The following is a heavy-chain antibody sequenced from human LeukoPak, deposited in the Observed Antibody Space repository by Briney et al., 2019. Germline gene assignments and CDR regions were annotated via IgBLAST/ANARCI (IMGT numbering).Heavy chain of an antibody. CDR2: ISSSGSTI. J-gene: IGHJ4*02. CDR3: ARSARGTYYYDSSGYYSDY. CDR1: GFTFSDYY. Sequence: GGSLRLSCAASGFTFSDYYMSWIRHAPGKGLEWVSYISSSGSTIYYADSVKGRFTISRDNAKNSLYLQMNSLRAEDTAVYYCARSARGTYYYDSSGYYSDYWGQGTLVTVSS. V-gene: IGHV3-11*04. D-gene: IGHD3-22*01.